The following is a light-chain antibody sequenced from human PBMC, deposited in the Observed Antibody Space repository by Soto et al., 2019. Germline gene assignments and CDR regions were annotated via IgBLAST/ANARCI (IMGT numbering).Light chain of an antibody. CDR3: QQYTYWRT. V-gene: IGKV3D-15*01. CDR2: GAS. J-gene: IGKJ1*01. CDR1: QSVSNN. Sequence: EIVLTQSPGTLSLSPGERATLSCRASQSVSNNYLAWYQQKPGQAPRLLIYGASNRATGIPDRFSGSGSGTEFTLTISSLQSEDFAVYYCQQYTYWRTFGQGTKVDIK.